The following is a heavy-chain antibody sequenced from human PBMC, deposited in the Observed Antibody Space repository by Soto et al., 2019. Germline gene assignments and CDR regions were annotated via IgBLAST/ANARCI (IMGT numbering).Heavy chain of an antibody. CDR3: ARGLGLYYFDY. J-gene: IGHJ4*02. D-gene: IGHD1-26*01. CDR1: GYTFTNYA. CDR2: INAGNGNT. Sequence: ASVKLSCKASGYTFTNYAMHWVRQAPGQRLEWMGWINAGNGNTKYSQKFQGRVTITRDTSASTAYMELSSLRSEDTAVYYCARGLGLYYFDYWGQGTLVTVSS. V-gene: IGHV1-3*01.